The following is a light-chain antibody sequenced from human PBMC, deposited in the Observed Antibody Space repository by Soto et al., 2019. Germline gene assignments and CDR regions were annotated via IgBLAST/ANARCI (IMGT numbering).Light chain of an antibody. Sequence: SYELTQPPSVSVAPEQTARVTCGGNNIGSKRVHWYQQKPGQAPVLVVYNENDRPSGIPERFSGSKSGNTATLTFSRVQAGDEADYYCPVWDSGSDHPVVFGGGTKLTVL. CDR2: NEN. CDR1: NIGSKR. V-gene: IGLV3-21*02. J-gene: IGLJ2*01. CDR3: PVWDSGSDHPVV.